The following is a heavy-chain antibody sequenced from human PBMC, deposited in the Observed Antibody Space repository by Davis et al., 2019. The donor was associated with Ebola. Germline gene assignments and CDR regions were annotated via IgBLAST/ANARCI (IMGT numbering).Heavy chain of an antibody. J-gene: IGHJ6*02. CDR3: ARALGYCSSTSCYPPHFGMDV. CDR2: INPNSGGT. Sequence: ASVKVSCKASGYTFTGYYMHWVRQAPGQGLEWMGWINPNSGGTNYAQKFQGWVTMTRDTSISTAYMELSRLRSDDTAVYYCARALGYCSSTSCYPPHFGMDVWGQGTTVTASS. D-gene: IGHD2-2*01. V-gene: IGHV1-2*04. CDR1: GYTFTGYY.